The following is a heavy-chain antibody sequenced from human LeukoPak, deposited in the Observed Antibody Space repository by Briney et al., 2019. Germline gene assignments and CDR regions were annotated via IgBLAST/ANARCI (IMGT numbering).Heavy chain of an antibody. Sequence: PSETLSLTCAVYGGSFSGYYWSWIRQPPGKGLEWIGTIYHNGATYYNPSLRSRVTISVDTSKNQFSLKLNSVTAADTAVYYCAREDRVGATTGSDYWGQGTLVTVSS. V-gene: IGHV4-34*01. CDR3: AREDRVGATTGSDY. D-gene: IGHD1-26*01. CDR1: GGSFSGYY. J-gene: IGHJ4*02. CDR2: IYHNGAT.